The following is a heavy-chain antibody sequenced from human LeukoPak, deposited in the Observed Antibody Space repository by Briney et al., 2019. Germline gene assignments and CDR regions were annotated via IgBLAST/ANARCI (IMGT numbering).Heavy chain of an antibody. V-gene: IGHV3-30-3*01. CDR1: GFTFSSYA. Sequence: GGSLRLSCAASGFTFSSYAMHWVRQAPGKGLEWVAVISCDGSNKYYADSVKGRFTISRDNSKNTLYLQMNSLRAEDTAVYYCARDHRGVRDYFDYWGQGTLVTVSS. CDR2: ISCDGSNK. CDR3: ARDHRGVRDYFDY. D-gene: IGHD3-10*01. J-gene: IGHJ4*02.